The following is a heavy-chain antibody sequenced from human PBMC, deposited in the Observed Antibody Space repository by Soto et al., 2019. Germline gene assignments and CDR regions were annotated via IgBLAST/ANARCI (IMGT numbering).Heavy chain of an antibody. CDR3: AIDPTSSGWYSRGLNDAFDI. CDR1: GFTFSSYA. J-gene: IGHJ3*02. CDR2: ISYDGSNK. D-gene: IGHD6-19*01. Sequence: QVQLVESGGGVVQPGRSLRLSCAASGFTFSSYAMHWVRQAPGKGLEWVAVISYDGSNKYYADSVKGRFTISRDNSKNTLYLQINSLRAEDTAVYYCAIDPTSSGWYSRGLNDAFDIWGQGTMVTVSS. V-gene: IGHV3-30-3*01.